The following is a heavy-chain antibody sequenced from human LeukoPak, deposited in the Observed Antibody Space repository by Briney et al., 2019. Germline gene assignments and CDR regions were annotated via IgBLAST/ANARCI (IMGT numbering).Heavy chain of an antibody. Sequence: SETLSPTCTVSGGSISSGGYYWSWMRQPPGKGREWIGYIYHSGSTYYNPSLKSRVTISVDRSKNQFSLKLSSVTAADTAVYYCARESPRSDPYYFDYWGQGTLVTVSS. V-gene: IGHV4-30-2*01. CDR3: ARESPRSDPYYFDY. J-gene: IGHJ4*02. CDR1: GGSISSGGYY. CDR2: IYHSGST.